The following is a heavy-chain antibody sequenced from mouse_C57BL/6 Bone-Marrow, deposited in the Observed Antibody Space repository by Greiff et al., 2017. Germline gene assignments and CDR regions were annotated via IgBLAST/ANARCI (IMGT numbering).Heavy chain of an antibody. CDR3: AYYGSSYGYWYFDV. CDR2: ISSGSSTI. D-gene: IGHD1-1*01. CDR1: GFTFSDYG. J-gene: IGHJ1*03. Sequence: VHLVESGGSLVKPGGSLKLSCAASGFTFSDYGMHWVRQAPEKGLEWVAYISSGSSTIYYADTVKGRFTISRDNAKNTLFLQMTSLRSEDTAMYYCAYYGSSYGYWYFDVWGTGTTVTVSS. V-gene: IGHV5-17*01.